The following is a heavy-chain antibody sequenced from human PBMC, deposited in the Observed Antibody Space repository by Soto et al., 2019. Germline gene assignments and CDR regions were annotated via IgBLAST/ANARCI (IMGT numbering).Heavy chain of an antibody. CDR1: GFTFSSYG. CDR3: AKEGVVAATPTSYYYYGMDV. V-gene: IGHV3-30*18. D-gene: IGHD2-15*01. Sequence: PGGSLRLSCAASGFTFSSYGMHWVRQAPGKGLEWVAVISYDGSNKYYADSVKGRFTISRDNSKNTLYLQMNSLRAEDTAVYYCAKEGVVAATPTSYYYYGMDVWGQGTTVTVSS. J-gene: IGHJ6*02. CDR2: ISYDGSNK.